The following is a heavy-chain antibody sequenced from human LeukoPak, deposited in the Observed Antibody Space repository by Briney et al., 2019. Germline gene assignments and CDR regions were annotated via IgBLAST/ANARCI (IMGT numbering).Heavy chain of an antibody. V-gene: IGHV3-66*01. CDR3: ARGRGYSGYDVSLPFDY. CDR2: IYSGGST. D-gene: IGHD5-12*01. J-gene: IGHJ4*02. CDR1: GFTVSSKY. Sequence: GGSLRLSCAGSGFTVSSKYMSWVRQAPGKGLEWVSVIYSGGSTDYADSVKGRFTMSRDNSKNMLYLQMNSLRVDDTAVYFCARGRGYSGYDVSLPFDYWGQGTLVTVSS.